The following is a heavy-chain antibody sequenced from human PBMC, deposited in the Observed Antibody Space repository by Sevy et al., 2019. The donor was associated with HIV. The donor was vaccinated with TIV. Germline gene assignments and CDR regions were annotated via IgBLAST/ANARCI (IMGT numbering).Heavy chain of an antibody. CDR1: GFTFSSYA. Sequence: GGSLRLSCAASGFTFSSYAMNWVRQAPGKGLEWVALISYDGNNKYYADSLKGRFTISRENSKNTLYLLMNSLRGEDTAFYYCARGLAALPGYYYGLDVWGQGTTVTVSS. CDR2: ISYDGNNK. D-gene: IGHD6-6*01. J-gene: IGHJ6*02. CDR3: ARGLAALPGYYYGLDV. V-gene: IGHV3-30*04.